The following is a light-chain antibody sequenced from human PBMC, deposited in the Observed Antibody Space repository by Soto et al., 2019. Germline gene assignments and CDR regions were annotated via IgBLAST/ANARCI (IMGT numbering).Light chain of an antibody. J-gene: IGKJ5*01. CDR3: QQRHMWPIT. Sequence: EIVLTQSPGTLSLSPGERATLSCRASQTISNTFLAWYQQRPGQAPRLLIYGASGRAAGIPDRFSGSGSGTDFTLTISSLEPEDSAVYYCQQRHMWPITCGQGTRLEIK. CDR1: QTISNTF. CDR2: GAS. V-gene: IGKV3D-20*02.